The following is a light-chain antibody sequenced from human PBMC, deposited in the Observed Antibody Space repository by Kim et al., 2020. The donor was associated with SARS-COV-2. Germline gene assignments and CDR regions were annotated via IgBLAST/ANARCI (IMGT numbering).Light chain of an antibody. CDR1: TGAVTPTHY. CDR2: DTG. CDR3: LLSFSGIRV. Sequence: VTRDCASSTGAVTPTHYPCRFQKERRQVPRTLIFDTGSKHSWTPARFSGSLSGDKAVLTLAGAQREDEGDYYCLLSFSGIRVFGGGTQLTVL. J-gene: IGLJ3*02. V-gene: IGLV7-46*01.